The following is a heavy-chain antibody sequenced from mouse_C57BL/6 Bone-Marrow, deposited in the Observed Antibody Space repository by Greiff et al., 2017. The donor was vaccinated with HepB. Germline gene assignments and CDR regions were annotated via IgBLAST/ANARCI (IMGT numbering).Heavy chain of an antibody. CDR1: GYTFTEYT. V-gene: IGHV1-62-2*01. D-gene: IGHD1-1*01. Sequence: VQLQESGAELVKPGASVKLSCKASGYTFTEYTIHWVKQRSGQGLEWIGWFYPGSGSIKYNEKFKDKATLTADKSSSTVYMELSRLTSEDSAVYFCARHEETTVVSPHWYFDVWGTGTTVTVSS. CDR2: FYPGSGSI. J-gene: IGHJ1*03. CDR3: ARHEETTVVSPHWYFDV.